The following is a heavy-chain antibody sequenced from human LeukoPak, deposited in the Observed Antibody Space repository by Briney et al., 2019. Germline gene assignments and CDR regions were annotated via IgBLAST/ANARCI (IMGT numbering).Heavy chain of an antibody. Sequence: GSSVKVSCKASGGTFSSYAISWVRQAPGQGLEWMGGTIPIFGTANYAQKFQGRVTITTDESTSTAYMELSSLRSEDTAVYYCARGPKGIAALIYYYYYMDVWGKGTTVTVSS. CDR1: GGTFSSYA. CDR3: ARGPKGIAALIYYYYYMDV. D-gene: IGHD6-13*01. J-gene: IGHJ6*03. V-gene: IGHV1-69*05. CDR2: TIPIFGTA.